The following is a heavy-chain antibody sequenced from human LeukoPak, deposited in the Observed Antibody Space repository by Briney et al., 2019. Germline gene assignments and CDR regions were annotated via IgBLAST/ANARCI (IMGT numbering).Heavy chain of an antibody. CDR3: AKLPGSSYNLEMYNWVDP. D-gene: IGHD2-15*01. J-gene: IGHJ5*02. CDR2: IRYDGSNK. V-gene: IGHV3-30*02. Sequence: GGSLRLSCAASGFTFSSYGMHWVRQAPGKGLEWVAFIRYDGSNKYYADSVKGRFTISRDNSKNTLYRQMNSLRSEVTAVYYCAKLPGSSYNLEMYNWVDPWGQGTLVTVSS. CDR1: GFTFSSYG.